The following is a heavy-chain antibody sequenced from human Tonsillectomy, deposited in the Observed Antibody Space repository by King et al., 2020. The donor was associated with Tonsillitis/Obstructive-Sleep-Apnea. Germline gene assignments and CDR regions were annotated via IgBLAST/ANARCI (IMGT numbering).Heavy chain of an antibody. CDR2: IYYSGNT. D-gene: IGHD3-10*01. J-gene: IGHJ6*03. Sequence: VQLQESGPGLVKPSETLSLTCSVSGGSVNSGSYYWSWIRQPPGKGLEWIGYIYYSGNTNYNPSLKSRVTISVDRSKNQFSLKLNSVTAADTAVYYCARDLGEGRMGYYSYYLDVWGKGTTVTVSS. CDR3: ARDLGEGRMGYYSYYLDV. CDR1: GGSVNSGSYY. V-gene: IGHV4-61*01.